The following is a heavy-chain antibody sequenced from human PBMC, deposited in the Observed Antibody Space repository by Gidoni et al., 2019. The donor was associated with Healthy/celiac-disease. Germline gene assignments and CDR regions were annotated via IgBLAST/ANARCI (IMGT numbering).Heavy chain of an antibody. CDR3: ARHNYDFWSGYPGYYFDY. D-gene: IGHD3-3*01. Sequence: EVQLVESGGGLVQPGGSLRLSCAASAFTFSRYWMSWVRQAPGKGLEWVANIKQDGSEKYYVDSVKGRFTISRDNAKNSLYLQMNSLRAEDTAVYYCARHNYDFWSGYPGYYFDYWGQGTLVTVSS. CDR2: IKQDGSEK. CDR1: AFTFSRYW. J-gene: IGHJ4*02. V-gene: IGHV3-7*01.